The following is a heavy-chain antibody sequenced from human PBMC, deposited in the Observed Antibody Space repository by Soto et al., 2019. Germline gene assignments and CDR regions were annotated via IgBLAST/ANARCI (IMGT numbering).Heavy chain of an antibody. Sequence: QVQLQESGPGLVKPSGTLSLTCTVSGASISSTSSYDYWSWVRQPPGKGLEWIGEIYHSGSTNYTPPLKSRLTMSVDKSKNQFALRLSSVTAADTAVYYCARMVGATLVDYWGQGSLVTVSS. CDR3: ARMVGATLVDY. CDR2: IYHSGST. D-gene: IGHD1-26*01. CDR1: GASISSTSSYDY. V-gene: IGHV4-4*02. J-gene: IGHJ4*02.